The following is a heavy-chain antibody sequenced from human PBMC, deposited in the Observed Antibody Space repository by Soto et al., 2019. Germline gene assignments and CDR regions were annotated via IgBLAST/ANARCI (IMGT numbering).Heavy chain of an antibody. CDR2: INSDGSDT. CDR3: ARHPTTGLDY. J-gene: IGHJ4*02. CDR1: GLPFRSYW. Sequence: PGGSLSLSCAACGLPFRSYWMHWVRQAPGKGLVWVSRINSDGSDTGYADSVKGRFIISRDNAKSTLFLQMHNLRAEDTALYYCARHPTTGLDYWGQGT. V-gene: IGHV3-74*01. D-gene: IGHD1-1*01.